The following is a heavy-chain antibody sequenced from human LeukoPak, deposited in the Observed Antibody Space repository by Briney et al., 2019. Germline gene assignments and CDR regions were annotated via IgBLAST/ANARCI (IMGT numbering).Heavy chain of an antibody. Sequence: PAGSLRLSCAASGFTVSSNYMSWVRQAPGKGLEWVSVIYSGGSTYYADSVKGRFTISRDKSKNTLYLEMNSLRAEDTAVYYCARSKGAGYYYGSGSPPRFDYWGQGTLVTVSS. V-gene: IGHV3-53*01. CDR3: ARSKGAGYYYGSGSPPRFDY. D-gene: IGHD3-10*01. J-gene: IGHJ4*02. CDR2: IYSGGST. CDR1: GFTVSSNY.